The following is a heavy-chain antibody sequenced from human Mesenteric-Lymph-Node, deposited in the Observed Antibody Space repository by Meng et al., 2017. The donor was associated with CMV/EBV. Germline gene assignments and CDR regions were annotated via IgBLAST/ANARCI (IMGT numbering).Heavy chain of an antibody. V-gene: IGHV3-74*01. Sequence: GESLKISYAASGFTFSSYWMHWVRQAPGKGLVWVSRINSDGSSPNYADSVKGRFTISRDNAKNTLYLQMNSLKAEDTAVYYCARFRAFDYWGQGTLVTVSS. CDR1: GFTFSSYW. J-gene: IGHJ4*02. CDR2: INSDGSSP. CDR3: ARFRAFDY.